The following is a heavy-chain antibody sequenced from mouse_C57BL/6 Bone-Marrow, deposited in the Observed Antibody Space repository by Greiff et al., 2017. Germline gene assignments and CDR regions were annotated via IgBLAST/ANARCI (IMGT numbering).Heavy chain of an antibody. D-gene: IGHD4-1*01. V-gene: IGHV1-85*01. Sequence: QVQLQQSGPELVKPGASVKLSCTASGFTFTSYDINWVKQRPGQGLEWLGRIYPGDGGPKYAAQFQGQATITADTSSSTAYMELNSLTSEDSAVYYCARPRTGGYWGQGTSVTVSS. J-gene: IGHJ2*02. CDR2: IYPGDGGP. CDR1: GFTFTSYD. CDR3: ARPRTGGY.